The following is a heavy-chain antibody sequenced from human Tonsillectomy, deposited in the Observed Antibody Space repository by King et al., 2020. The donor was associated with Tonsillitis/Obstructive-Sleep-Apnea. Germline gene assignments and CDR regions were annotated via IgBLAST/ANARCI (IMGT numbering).Heavy chain of an antibody. J-gene: IGHJ3*02. CDR2: IWYDGSKK. V-gene: IGHV3-33*01. CDR3: ARDSYREPGGDAFDI. CDR1: GFTFSRYG. D-gene: IGHD1-14*01. Sequence: VQLVQSGGGVAQPGRSLRLSCAASGFTFSRYGMHWVRQAPGKGLEWVAGIWYDGSKKYYVDSVKCRFTISRDNSKNTLYLQMKSLRVEDTAVYYCARDSYREPGGDAFDIWGQGTMVTVSS.